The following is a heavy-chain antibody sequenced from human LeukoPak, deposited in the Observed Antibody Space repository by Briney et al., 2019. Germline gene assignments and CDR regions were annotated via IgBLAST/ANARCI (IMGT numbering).Heavy chain of an antibody. CDR3: AKDQGGSSPPFDY. V-gene: IGHV3-23*01. Sequence: GGSLRLSCAASGFSFSSYAMNWVRQAPGKGLEWVSVISGSGGSTYYADSVKGRFTISRDNSKNTLYLQMNSLRAEDTAVYYCAKDQGGSSPPFDYWGQGTLVTVSS. J-gene: IGHJ4*02. D-gene: IGHD6-13*01. CDR1: GFSFSSYA. CDR2: ISGSGGST.